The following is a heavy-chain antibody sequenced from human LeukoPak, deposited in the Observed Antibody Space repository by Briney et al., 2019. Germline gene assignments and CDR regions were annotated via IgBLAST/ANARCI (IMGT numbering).Heavy chain of an antibody. Sequence: GESLRLSCAASGFTFSSYAMHWVRQAPGKGLEWVAVISYDGSNKYYADSVKGRFTISRDNSKNTLFLQMNSLRAEDRAVYYCAKDSLRTVPKASFDSWGQGTLVTVSS. V-gene: IGHV3-30*04. J-gene: IGHJ4*02. CDR1: GFTFSSYA. CDR2: ISYDGSNK. CDR3: AKDSLRTVPKASFDS. D-gene: IGHD2-2*01.